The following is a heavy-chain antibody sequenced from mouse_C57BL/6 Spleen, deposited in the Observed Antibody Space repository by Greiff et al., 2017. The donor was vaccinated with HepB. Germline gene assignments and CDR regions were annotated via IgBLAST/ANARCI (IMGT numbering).Heavy chain of an antibody. V-gene: IGHV5-17*01. Sequence: EVKVVESGGGLVKPGGSLKLSCAASGFTFSDYGMHWVRQAPEKGLEWVAYISSGSSTIYYADTVKGRFTISRDNAKNTLFLQMTSLRSEDTATYYCARRFAYWGQGTLVTVSA. CDR2: ISSGSSTI. CDR3: ARRFAY. CDR1: GFTFSDYG. J-gene: IGHJ3*01.